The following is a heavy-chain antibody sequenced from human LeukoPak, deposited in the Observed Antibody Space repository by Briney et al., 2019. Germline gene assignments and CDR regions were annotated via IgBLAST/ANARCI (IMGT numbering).Heavy chain of an antibody. CDR1: GGSISSYY. CDR3: ARDSPDCSGGSCYGKGWFDP. V-gene: IGHV4-59*01. J-gene: IGHJ5*02. CDR2: IYYSGST. Sequence: PSETLSLTCTVSGGSISSYYWSWIRQPPGKGLEWIGYIYYSGSTNYNPSLKSRVTISVDTSKNQFSLKLSSVTAADTAVYYCARDSPDCSGGSCYGKGWFDPWGQGTLVTVSS. D-gene: IGHD2-15*01.